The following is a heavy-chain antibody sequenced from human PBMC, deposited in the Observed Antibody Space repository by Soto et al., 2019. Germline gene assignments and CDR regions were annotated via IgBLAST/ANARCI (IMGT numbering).Heavy chain of an antibody. D-gene: IGHD3-10*01. CDR1: GDSVSSNSAA. J-gene: IGHJ6*03. Sequence: PLQTLSLTCAISGDSVSSNSAAWNWIRQTPSRGLEWLGRTYYRSKWYNDYAVSVKSRITINPDTSKNQFSLQLNSVTPEDTAVYYCARDKGGFGVHYYYMDVWGKGTTVTVSS. CDR3: ARDKGGFGVHYYYMDV. CDR2: TYYRSKWYN. V-gene: IGHV6-1*01.